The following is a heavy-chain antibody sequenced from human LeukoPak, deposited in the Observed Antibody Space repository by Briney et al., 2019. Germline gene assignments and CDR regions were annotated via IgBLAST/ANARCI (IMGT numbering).Heavy chain of an antibody. J-gene: IGHJ4*02. Sequence: GGSLRLSCATSGFTFSRYNTNWVRQAPGKGLEWVSSITSSSIYKYYADSMKGRFTISRDNAKNSLYLQMDILRAEDTAVYYCARDGITMRILEYWGQGTLVTVSS. V-gene: IGHV3-21*01. CDR2: ITSSSIYK. CDR3: ARDGITMRILEY. D-gene: IGHD3-10*01. CDR1: GFTFSRYN.